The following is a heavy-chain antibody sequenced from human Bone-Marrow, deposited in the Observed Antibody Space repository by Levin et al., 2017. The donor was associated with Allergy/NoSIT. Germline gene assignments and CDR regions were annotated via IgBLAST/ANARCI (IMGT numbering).Heavy chain of an antibody. V-gene: IGHV4-39*01. D-gene: IGHD3-16*01. CDR2: MHYSGST. CDR3: ARLGGL. J-gene: IGHJ4*02. Sequence: SETLSLTCTVSGGSISNSNYYWGWIRQPPGKGLEWIGTMHYSGSTYYNSSLKSRVTISVDTSKNQFSLKLSSVTAADTALDYCARLGGLWGQGTLVTVSS. CDR1: GGSISNSNYY.